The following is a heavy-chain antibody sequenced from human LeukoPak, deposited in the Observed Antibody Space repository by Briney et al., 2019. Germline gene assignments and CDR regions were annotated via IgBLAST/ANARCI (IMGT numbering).Heavy chain of an antibody. Sequence: PGGSLRLSCAASGFTFSSYGMHWVRQAPGKGLEWVSFIRYDGSNEYYADSVRGRFTISRDNSKNSLYLQMNSLRAEDTAVYYCARDVAVNDYWGQGTLVTVSS. J-gene: IGHJ4*02. V-gene: IGHV3-30*02. CDR2: IRYDGSNE. D-gene: IGHD6-19*01. CDR3: ARDVAVNDY. CDR1: GFTFSSYG.